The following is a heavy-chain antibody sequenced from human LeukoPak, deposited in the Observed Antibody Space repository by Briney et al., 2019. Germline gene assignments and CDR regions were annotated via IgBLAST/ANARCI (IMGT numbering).Heavy chain of an antibody. Sequence: SETLSLTCAVYGGSFSGYYWSWIRQPPGKGLEWIGEINHSGSTNYNPSLKSRVTISVDTSKNQFSLKLSSVTAADTAVYYCAGLSVSYYGSGSYYIWPYYYYYMDVWGKGTTVTISS. V-gene: IGHV4-34*01. D-gene: IGHD3-10*01. CDR1: GGSFSGYY. CDR3: AGLSVSYYGSGSYYIWPYYYYYMDV. J-gene: IGHJ6*03. CDR2: INHSGST.